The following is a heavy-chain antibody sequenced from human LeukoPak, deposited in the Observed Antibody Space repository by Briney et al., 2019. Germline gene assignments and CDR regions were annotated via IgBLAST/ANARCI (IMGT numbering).Heavy chain of an antibody. D-gene: IGHD3-22*01. J-gene: IGHJ4*02. CDR2: ISDSGRA. CDR3: ARDRVGIGSDY. Sequence: KSSETLSLTCSVAGGSIRNYYWSWIRQPPGKGLEWIGYISDSGRASYKPSLKSRVTISVDTSKNQFSLKLSSVTAADTAVYYCARDRVGIGSDYWGQGTLVTVSS. V-gene: IGHV4-59*01. CDR1: GGSIRNYY.